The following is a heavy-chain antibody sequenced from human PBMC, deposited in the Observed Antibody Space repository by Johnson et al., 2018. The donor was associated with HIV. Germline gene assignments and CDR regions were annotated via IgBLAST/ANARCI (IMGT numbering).Heavy chain of an antibody. CDR3: VKDRGGRFSGSYLSLRVGAFDI. Sequence: QVQLVESGGGVVQPGRSLRLSCVASGFTFSSYGMHCVRQTPGQGLAWVAVISYTGTNTGYAASVKGRFTISRDNSKNTMYLQLNSLRPEDTAVYYCVKDRGGRFSGSYLSLRVGAFDIWGQGTLVTVSS. V-gene: IGHV3-30*18. D-gene: IGHD1-26*01. CDR1: GFTFSSYG. J-gene: IGHJ3*02. CDR2: ISYTGTNT.